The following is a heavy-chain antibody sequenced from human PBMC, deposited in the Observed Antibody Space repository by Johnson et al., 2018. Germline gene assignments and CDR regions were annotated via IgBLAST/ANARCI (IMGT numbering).Heavy chain of an antibody. D-gene: IGHD3-10*01. Sequence: VQLVQSGGGLVQPGGSLRLSCAVSGFSVNVNDITWVRQAPGKGLEWVSVLYLAGSTYYAGSVMGRFSISRDNSKNTLYLQMNSLRAEDTAVYYCARLHYYYMDIWGKGTTITVS. J-gene: IGHJ6*03. CDR2: LYLAGST. CDR1: GFSVNVND. V-gene: IGHV3-53*01. CDR3: ARLHYYYMDI.